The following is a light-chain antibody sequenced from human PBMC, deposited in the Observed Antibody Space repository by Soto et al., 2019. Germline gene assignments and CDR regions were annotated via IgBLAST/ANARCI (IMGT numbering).Light chain of an antibody. CDR3: MQTLESRT. V-gene: IGKV2-28*01. CDR2: LGY. J-gene: IGKJ1*01. CDR1: RSXLXAXXXXS. Sequence: DIVMTQSPLSLTVTPGEPASXSCRSSRSXLXAXXXXSFHWFLQKPGQSPQLLIYLGYNRAPGVPDRFSGAGSGTDFTLEIRRVEAEDVGVYYCMQTLESRTFGQGTKVEIK.